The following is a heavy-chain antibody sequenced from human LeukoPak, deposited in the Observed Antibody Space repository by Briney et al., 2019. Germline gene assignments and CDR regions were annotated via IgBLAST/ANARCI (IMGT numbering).Heavy chain of an antibody. Sequence: PSQTLSLTCTVSGGSISSGDYYWSWIRQPPRKGLEWIGYIYYSGSTYQNPSFKSRVTILVDTSKNQFSLKLSSVTAADTAVYYCVRRYCSGGRCYLDYWGQGTLVTVSS. CDR2: IYYSGST. D-gene: IGHD2-15*01. J-gene: IGHJ4*02. CDR1: GGSISSGDYY. V-gene: IGHV4-30-4*01. CDR3: VRRYCSGGRCYLDY.